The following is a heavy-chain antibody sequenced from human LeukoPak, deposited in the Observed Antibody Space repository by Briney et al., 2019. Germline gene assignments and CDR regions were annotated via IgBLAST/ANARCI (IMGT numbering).Heavy chain of an antibody. CDR1: GYTFGTHW. V-gene: IGHV1-46*01. Sequence: PGASVKVSCKASGYTFGTHWMHWVRQAPGQGLEWMGIINPSGDFRSYAQKFQGRITVTRDMSTRTVYMELSDLRPEDTAVYYCARCGVRAAAYYYYMDVWGKGTTVTVSS. D-gene: IGHD6-13*01. J-gene: IGHJ6*03. CDR3: ARCGVRAAAYYYYMDV. CDR2: INPSGDFR.